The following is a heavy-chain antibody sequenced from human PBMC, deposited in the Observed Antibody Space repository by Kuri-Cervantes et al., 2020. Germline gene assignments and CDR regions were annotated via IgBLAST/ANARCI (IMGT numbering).Heavy chain of an antibody. J-gene: IGHJ4*02. V-gene: IGHV4-34*01. D-gene: IGHD2-2*01. CDR1: GFTFSSYA. CDR2: INHSGST. CDR3: ARGRDIVVVPAYGLIFDY. Sequence: ESLKISCAASGFTFSSYAMHWVRQAPGKGLEWIGEINHSGSTNYNPSLKSRVTISVDTSKNQFSLKLSSVTAADTAVYYCARGRDIVVVPAYGLIFDYWGQGTLVTVSS.